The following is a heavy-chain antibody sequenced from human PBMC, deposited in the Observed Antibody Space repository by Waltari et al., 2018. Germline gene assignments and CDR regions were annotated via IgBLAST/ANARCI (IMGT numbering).Heavy chain of an antibody. CDR3: ARGIKDYSNWGGYFDY. Sequence: QVQLQESGPGLVKPSQTLSLSCSVSGGSINNRAYYWSWIRQLPGKGLEWIGYIYHDGGTAYNPSLKSRLTMSVDTSRNQFSLNLNSVTAADTAVYYCARGIKDYSNWGGYFDYWGQGALVTVSS. CDR1: GGSINNRAYY. J-gene: IGHJ4*02. V-gene: IGHV4-30-4*08. CDR2: IYHDGGT. D-gene: IGHD4-4*01.